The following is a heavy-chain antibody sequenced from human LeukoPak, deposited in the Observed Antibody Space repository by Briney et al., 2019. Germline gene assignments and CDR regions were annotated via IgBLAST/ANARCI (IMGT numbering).Heavy chain of an antibody. J-gene: IGHJ4*02. Sequence: ASVKVSCKASGYTFTSYGISWVRQAPGQGLEWMGWISAYNGNTNYAQKLQGRVTMTTDTSTSTAYMELRSLRSDDTAVYYCARDLRSDGMAVGGYWGQGTLVTVSS. CDR3: ARDLRSDGMAVGGY. CDR2: ISAYNGNT. D-gene: IGHD6-19*01. CDR1: GYTFTSYG. V-gene: IGHV1-18*01.